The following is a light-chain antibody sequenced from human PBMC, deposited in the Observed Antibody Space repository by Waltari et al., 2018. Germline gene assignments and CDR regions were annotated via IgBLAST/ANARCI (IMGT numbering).Light chain of an antibody. V-gene: IGKV3-11*01. CDR3: QQRSNWPYT. Sequence: EIVLTQSPATLSLSRGERATLSCRASQSVSSYLAWYQQKPGQAPRLLIYDASNRATGIPARFSGSGSGTDFTLTISSLEPEDFAVYYCQQRSNWPYTFGQGTKLEIK. CDR1: QSVSSY. J-gene: IGKJ2*01. CDR2: DAS.